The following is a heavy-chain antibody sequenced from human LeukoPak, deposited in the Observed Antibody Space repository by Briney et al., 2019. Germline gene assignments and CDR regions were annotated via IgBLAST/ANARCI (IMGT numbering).Heavy chain of an antibody. CDR1: GFTFSNAW. J-gene: IGHJ5*02. CDR3: TTDPSGVTAMEELGWFDP. CDR2: IKSKTDGGTT. V-gene: IGHV3-15*01. Sequence: GGSLRLSCAASGFTFSNAWMSWVRQAPGKGLEWVGRIKSKTDGGTTDYAAPVKGRFTISRDDSKNTLYLQMNSLKTEDTAVYYCTTDPSGVTAMEELGWFDPWGQGTLVTVSS. D-gene: IGHD5-18*01.